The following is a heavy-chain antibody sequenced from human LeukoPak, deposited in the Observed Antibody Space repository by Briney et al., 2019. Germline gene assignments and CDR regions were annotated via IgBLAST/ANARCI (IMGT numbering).Heavy chain of an antibody. CDR2: ISAYNGNT. J-gene: IGHJ3*02. Sequence: ASVKVSFKASGYTFTSYGISWVRQAPGQGLEWMGWISAYNGNTNYAQKLQGRVTMTTDTSTSTAYMELRSLRSDDTAVYYCARYRIVGATTAFDIWGQGTMVTVSS. V-gene: IGHV1-18*01. CDR3: ARYRIVGATTAFDI. CDR1: GYTFTSYG. D-gene: IGHD1-26*01.